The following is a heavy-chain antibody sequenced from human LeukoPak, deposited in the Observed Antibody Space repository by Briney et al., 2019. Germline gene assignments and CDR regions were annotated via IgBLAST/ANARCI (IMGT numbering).Heavy chain of an antibody. CDR3: ARGGNYYDSSGYYYVSWFDP. Sequence: PSETLSLTCTVSGGSISGSSYYWGWIRQPPGKGLEWIGSIYYSGSTYYNPSLKSRVTISVDTSKNQFSLKLSSVTAADTAVYYCARGGNYYDSSGYYYVSWFDPWGQGTLVTVSS. CDR2: IYYSGST. V-gene: IGHV4-39*07. CDR1: GGSISGSSYY. D-gene: IGHD3-22*01. J-gene: IGHJ5*02.